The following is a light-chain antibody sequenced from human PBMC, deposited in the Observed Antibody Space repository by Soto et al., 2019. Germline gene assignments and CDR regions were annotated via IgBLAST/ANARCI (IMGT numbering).Light chain of an antibody. CDR1: QGISSY. CDR2: AAS. V-gene: IGKV1-8*01. CDR3: RQYYSYPFT. J-gene: IGKJ3*01. Sequence: AIRMTQSPSSFSASTGDRVTITCRASQGISSYLAWYQQKPGKAPKLLIYAASTLQSGVPSRFSGSGSGTDITLTISGLQSEDFATYYCRQYYSYPFTFGPATKVDIK.